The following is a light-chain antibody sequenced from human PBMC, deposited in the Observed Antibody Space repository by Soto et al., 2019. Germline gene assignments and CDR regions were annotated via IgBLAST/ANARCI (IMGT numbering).Light chain of an antibody. CDR3: QQYSSSFT. J-gene: IGKJ3*01. CDR2: GVS. Sequence: EIALTQSPGTLSLSPGERATLSCRASQSVNRGYLAWYQQRPGQGPRLLIYGVSARATGIPDRFSGSGSGTDFPLTISRLEPEDFAVYYCQQYSSSFTFGPGTKVDLK. V-gene: IGKV3-20*01. CDR1: QSVNRGY.